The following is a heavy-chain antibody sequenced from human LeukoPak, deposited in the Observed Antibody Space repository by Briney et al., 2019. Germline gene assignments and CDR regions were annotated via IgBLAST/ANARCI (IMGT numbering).Heavy chain of an antibody. CDR1: GFTFSSYG. CDR2: IRYDGSNK. CDR3: AKSRYSSSSPFDY. D-gene: IGHD6-6*01. J-gene: IGHJ4*02. Sequence: GGSLRLSFAASGFTFSSYGMHWVRQAPGKGLEWVAFIRYDGSNKYYADSVKGRFTISRDNSKNTLYLQMNSLRAEDTAVYYCAKSRYSSSSPFDYWGQGTLVTVSS. V-gene: IGHV3-30*02.